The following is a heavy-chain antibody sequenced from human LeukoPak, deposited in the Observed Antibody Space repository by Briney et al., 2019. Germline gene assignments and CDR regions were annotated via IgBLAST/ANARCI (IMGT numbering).Heavy chain of an antibody. V-gene: IGHV3-23*01. D-gene: IGHD4-17*01. CDR1: GFTFSDFA. CDR2: ISSSGGTT. Sequence: PGGSLRLSCAASGFTFSDFAMSWVRQAPGKGLEWVLGISSSGGTTCYADSVQGRFTISRDTSKNTLYLQINSLRVEDTAVYYCIVFGDSNHWGQGTLVTVSS. J-gene: IGHJ5*02. CDR3: IVFGDSNH.